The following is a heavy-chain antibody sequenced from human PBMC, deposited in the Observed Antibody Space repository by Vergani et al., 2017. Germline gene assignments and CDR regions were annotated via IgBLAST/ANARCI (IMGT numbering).Heavy chain of an antibody. V-gene: IGHV3-21*01. CDR2: ISSSSSYI. J-gene: IGHJ6*02. D-gene: IGHD2-2*01. Sequence: EVQLVESGGGLVKPGGSLRLSCAASGFTFSSYSMNWVRQAPGKGLEWVSSISSSSSYIYYADSVKGRFTISRDNAKNSLYLQMNSLRAEDTAVYYCARDKREADIVVVPAATGDYYYGMDVWGQGTTVTVSS. CDR3: ARDKREADIVVVPAATGDYYYGMDV. CDR1: GFTFSSYS.